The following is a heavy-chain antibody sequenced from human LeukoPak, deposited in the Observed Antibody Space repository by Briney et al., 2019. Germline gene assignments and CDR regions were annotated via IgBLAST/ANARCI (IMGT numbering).Heavy chain of an antibody. D-gene: IGHD1-26*01. CDR3: ASRPVGATFDY. Sequence: SETLSLTCAVYGGSFSGYYWSWIRQPPGKGLGWIGEINHSGSTNYNPSLKSRVTISVDTTKNQFSLKLSSVTAADTAVYYCASRPVGATFDYWGQGTLVTVSS. CDR1: GGSFSGYY. V-gene: IGHV4-34*01. J-gene: IGHJ4*02. CDR2: INHSGST.